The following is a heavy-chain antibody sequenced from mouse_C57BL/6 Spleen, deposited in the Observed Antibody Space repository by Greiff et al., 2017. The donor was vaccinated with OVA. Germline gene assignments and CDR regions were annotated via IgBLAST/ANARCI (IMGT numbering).Heavy chain of an antibody. CDR2: INPNNGGT. CDR1: GYTFTDYY. J-gene: IGHJ2*01. D-gene: IGHD2-4*01. CDR3: ARRGGYDYDDY. Sequence: EVQLQQSGPELVKPGASVKISCKASGYTFTDYYMNWVKQSHGKSLEWIGDINPNNGGTSYNQKFKGKATLTVDKSSSTAYMELRSLTSEDSAVYYCARRGGYDYDDYWGQGTTLTVSS. V-gene: IGHV1-26*01.